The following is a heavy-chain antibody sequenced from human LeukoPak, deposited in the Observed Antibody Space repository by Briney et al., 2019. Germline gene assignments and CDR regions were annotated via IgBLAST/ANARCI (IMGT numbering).Heavy chain of an antibody. CDR2: TSFDGRDK. Sequence: GGSLRLSCAASGFIFSSYAMHWVRQAPGKGLEWVAVTSFDGRDKFYADSVKGRFTISRDNSKNTLYLQMNSLRAEDTAVYYCAREEMATISLDYWGQGTLVTVSS. J-gene: IGHJ4*02. CDR1: GFIFSSYA. D-gene: IGHD5-24*01. CDR3: AREEMATISLDY. V-gene: IGHV3-30*04.